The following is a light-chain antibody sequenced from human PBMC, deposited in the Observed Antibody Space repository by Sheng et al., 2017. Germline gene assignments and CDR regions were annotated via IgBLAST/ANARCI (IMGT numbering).Light chain of an antibody. Sequence: QPVLTQPPSVSEAPRQRVTISCSGSSSNIGNNGVNWYQQFPGKAPKLLIYYNDMLPSGVSDRFSGSKSGTSASLAISGLQSEDEAHYYCAVWDDRLNAWVFGGGTKLTVL. J-gene: IGLJ3*02. V-gene: IGLV1-36*01. CDR2: YND. CDR3: AVWDDRLNAWV. CDR1: SSNIGNNG.